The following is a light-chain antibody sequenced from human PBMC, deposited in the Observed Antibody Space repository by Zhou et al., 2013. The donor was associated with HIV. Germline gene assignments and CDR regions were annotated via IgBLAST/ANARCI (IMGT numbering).Light chain of an antibody. CDR2: DAS. Sequence: EVLMTQSPVTLSVSPGGRATLSCRASQSVDTYLAWYQQRPGQPPRLLIYDASTRATGVPVRFSGSGSGTEFTLTIAGLQSEDVAVYYCQQRSNWPRALTFGGGTKVEIK. CDR1: QSVDTY. V-gene: IGKV3-15*01. J-gene: IGKJ4*01. CDR3: QQRSNWPRALT.